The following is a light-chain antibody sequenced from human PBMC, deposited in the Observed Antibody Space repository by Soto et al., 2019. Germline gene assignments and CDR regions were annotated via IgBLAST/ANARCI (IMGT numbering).Light chain of an antibody. Sequence: EVVMRQSPATLSFSPGERATLTCRASQSVSSSYLAWFQQKPGQAPRLLIYGASSRATGIPDRFSGSGSGTDFTLTISRLEPEDFAVYYCQQRSNWPLTFGQGTRLEIK. CDR1: QSVSSSY. V-gene: IGKV3D-20*02. CDR2: GAS. J-gene: IGKJ5*01. CDR3: QQRSNWPLT.